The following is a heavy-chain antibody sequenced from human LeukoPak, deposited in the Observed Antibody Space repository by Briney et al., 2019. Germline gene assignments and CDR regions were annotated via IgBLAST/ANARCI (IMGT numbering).Heavy chain of an antibody. V-gene: IGHV4-34*01. Sequence: PSETLSLTCAVYGGSISGYYWSWIRQPPGKGLEWIGEINHSGSTNYNPSLKSRVTISVDTSKNQFSLKLSSVTAADTAVYYCARLTYYYGMDVWGQGTTVTVSS. J-gene: IGHJ6*02. CDR3: ARLTYYYGMDV. CDR2: INHSGST. CDR1: GGSISGYY.